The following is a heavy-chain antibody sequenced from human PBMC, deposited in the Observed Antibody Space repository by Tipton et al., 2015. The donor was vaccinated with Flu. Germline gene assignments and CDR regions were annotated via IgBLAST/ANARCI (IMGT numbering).Heavy chain of an antibody. J-gene: IGHJ6*02. CDR1: GYTFTSYG. CDR2: ISAYNGNT. Sequence: QPVQSGAEVKKPGASVKVSCKASGYTFTSYGISWVRQAPGQGLEWMGWISAYNGNTNYAQKLQGRVTMTTDTSTSTAYMELRSLRSDDTAVYYCARDRYSSSWYLDYYYYGMDVWGQGTTVTVSS. D-gene: IGHD6-13*01. CDR3: ARDRYSSSWYLDYYYYGMDV. V-gene: IGHV1-18*01.